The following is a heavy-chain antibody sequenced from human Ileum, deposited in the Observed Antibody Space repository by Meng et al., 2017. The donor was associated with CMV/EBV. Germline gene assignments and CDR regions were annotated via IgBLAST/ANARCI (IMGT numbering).Heavy chain of an antibody. CDR2: ISTYGGQT. CDR3: ARGSGSSPRGMDV. Sequence: ASVKVSCKTSGYFFTNYDITWVRQAPGQGLEWMGWISTYGGQTNYAQKFQGRVAMTTDTSMGTAYMELRSLRFDDTAVYYCARGSGSSPRGMDVWGQGTTVTVSS. J-gene: IGHJ6*02. D-gene: IGHD3-22*01. V-gene: IGHV1-18*01. CDR1: GYFFTNYD.